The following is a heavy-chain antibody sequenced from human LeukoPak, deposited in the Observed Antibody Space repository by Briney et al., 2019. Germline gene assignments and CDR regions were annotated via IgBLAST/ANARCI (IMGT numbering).Heavy chain of an antibody. CDR3: ARGGYYDILVNDYYYYYGMDV. CDR2: INPSGGST. Sequence: GASVKVSCKASGYTFTSYYMHWVRQAPGQGLEWMGIINPSGGSTSYAQKFQGRVTMTRDTSTCTVYMELSSLRSEDTAVYYCARGGYYDILVNDYYYYYGMDVWGQGTTVTVSS. V-gene: IGHV1-46*01. CDR1: GYTFTSYY. D-gene: IGHD3-9*01. J-gene: IGHJ6*02.